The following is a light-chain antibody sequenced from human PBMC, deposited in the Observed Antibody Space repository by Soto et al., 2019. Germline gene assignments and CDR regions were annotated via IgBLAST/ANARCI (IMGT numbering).Light chain of an antibody. J-gene: IGKJ4*01. Sequence: EIVLIQSPATLSFSQGERATLSFRASQSASSYLAWYQQKPGQAPRLLIYDAANRATGIAARFSGSGSATDITLTISSLEPEYVPVYYCQQYSSPPTFAGGTKVDIK. CDR2: DAA. CDR1: QSASSY. V-gene: IGKV3-11*01. CDR3: QQYSSPPT.